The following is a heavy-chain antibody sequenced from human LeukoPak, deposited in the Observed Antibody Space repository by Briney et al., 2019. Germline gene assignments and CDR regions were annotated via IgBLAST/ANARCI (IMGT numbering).Heavy chain of an antibody. CDR2: ISTSGTT. CDR3: ARYRLGWFDP. D-gene: IGHD3-16*01. V-gene: IGHV4-61*02. CDR1: GGSISTDYYL. Sequence: PSETLSLTCAVSGGSISTDYYLWSWIRQPAGKGLEWIGRISTSGTTNYNPSLESRVTKSLDTSKNQFSLQLTSVTAADTAIYYCARYRLGWFDPWGQGTLVTVSS. J-gene: IGHJ5*02.